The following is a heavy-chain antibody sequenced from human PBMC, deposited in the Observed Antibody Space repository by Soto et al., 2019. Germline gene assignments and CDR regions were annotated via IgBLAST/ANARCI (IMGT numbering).Heavy chain of an antibody. CDR2: IYHSGST. Sequence: QLQLQESGSGLVKPSQTLSLTCAVSGGSISSGGYSWSWIRQPPGKGLEWIGYIYHSGSTYYNPSLQSRVTIGVDRYKNQLSLKLSSVTAADTAVYYCARWCISGTIGWFDPWVQGTLVTVSS. D-gene: IGHD1-7*01. J-gene: IGHJ5*02. V-gene: IGHV4-30-2*01. CDR1: GGSISSGGYS. CDR3: ARWCISGTIGWFDP.